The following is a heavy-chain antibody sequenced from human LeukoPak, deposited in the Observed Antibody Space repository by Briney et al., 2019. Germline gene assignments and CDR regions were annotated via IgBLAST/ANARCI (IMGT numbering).Heavy chain of an antibody. CDR2: IYYTGNT. D-gene: IGHD3/OR15-3a*01. J-gene: IGHJ4*02. CDR3: ARQTGSGLFILP. V-gene: IGHV4-39*01. CDR1: GVSISSSNSY. Sequence: SETLSLTCTVSGVSISSSNSYWGWIRQPPGKGLEWIGSIYYTGNTYYNASLKSQVSISIDTSKNQFSLKLTSVTAADTSVYYCARQTGSGLFILPGGQGTLVTVSP.